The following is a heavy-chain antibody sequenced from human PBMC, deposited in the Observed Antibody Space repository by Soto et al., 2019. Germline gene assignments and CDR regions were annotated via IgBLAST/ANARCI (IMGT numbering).Heavy chain of an antibody. CDR1: GGTFSSFG. CDR3: ARERSGYNF. Sequence: QVQLVQSGAELKKPGSSVKVSCKASGGTFSSFGISWVRQAPGQGLEWMGGIIPVFGRPNYAQRFRGRLTITADESTNTGYMELIDLRSEDTAVYYCARERSGYNFWGQGTQVTVSS. D-gene: IGHD5-12*01. J-gene: IGHJ1*01. CDR2: IIPVFGRP. V-gene: IGHV1-69*01.